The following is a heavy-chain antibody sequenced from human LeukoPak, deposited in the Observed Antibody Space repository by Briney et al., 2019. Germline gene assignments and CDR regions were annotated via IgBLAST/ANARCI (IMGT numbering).Heavy chain of an antibody. CDR3: ARAFPYFDY. Sequence: GGSLRLSCAASGFTFSSHSMNWVRQAPGKGLEWVSCVSSSGATIYYADSVKGRFTISRDNDKNSLYLQMNSLRDEDTAVYYCARAFPYFDYWGQGTLVTVSS. CDR1: GFTFSSHS. J-gene: IGHJ4*02. CDR2: VSSSGATI. V-gene: IGHV3-48*02.